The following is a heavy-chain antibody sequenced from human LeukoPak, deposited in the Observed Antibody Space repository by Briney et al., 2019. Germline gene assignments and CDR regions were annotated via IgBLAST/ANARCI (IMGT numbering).Heavy chain of an antibody. V-gene: IGHV3-48*01. D-gene: IGHD6-13*01. CDR3: ARSGSWFDY. Sequence: PGGSLRLSCVASGFTFSSYSMNWVRQAPGKGLEWVSYISSSSSTIYYADSVQGRFTISRDNAKNSLYLQMNSLRAEDTAVYYCARSGSWFDYWGQGTLVTVSS. J-gene: IGHJ4*02. CDR1: GFTFSSYS. CDR2: ISSSSSTI.